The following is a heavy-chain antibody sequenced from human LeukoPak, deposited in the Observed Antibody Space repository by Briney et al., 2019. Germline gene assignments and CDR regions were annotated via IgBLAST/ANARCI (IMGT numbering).Heavy chain of an antibody. J-gene: IGHJ6*03. CDR3: ARQGFRGDYSNLYMDV. V-gene: IGHV4-39*01. D-gene: IGHD4-11*01. Sequence: KSSETLSLTCSVSGASIATTHYYWGWIRQPPGKGLEWIGSIYYRGSTYYNPSLKRRVIMYVDTSTNQFSLRLSSVTAADTAVYYCARQGFRGDYSNLYMDVWGKGTAVTVSS. CDR2: IYYRGST. CDR1: GASIATTHYY.